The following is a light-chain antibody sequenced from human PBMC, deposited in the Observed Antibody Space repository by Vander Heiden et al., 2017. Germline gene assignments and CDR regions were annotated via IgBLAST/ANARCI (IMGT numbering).Light chain of an antibody. J-gene: IGKJ2*01. V-gene: IGKV1-8*01. CDR2: AAS. Sequence: AIRMTQSPSSLSASTGDRVTITCRASQGISSYLAWYQQKPGKAPKLLIYAASTLQSGVPSRFSGSGSGTDFTLTISCLQSEDFATHYCQQYYSYSYTFGQGTKLEIK. CDR1: QGISSY. CDR3: QQYYSYSYT.